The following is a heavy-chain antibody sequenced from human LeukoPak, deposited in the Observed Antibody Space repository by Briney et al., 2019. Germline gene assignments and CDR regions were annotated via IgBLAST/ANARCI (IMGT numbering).Heavy chain of an antibody. D-gene: IGHD3-10*01. J-gene: IGHJ6*03. V-gene: IGHV1-69*05. CDR2: IIPIFGTA. CDR1: GGTFSSYA. CDR3: AKGGGDHYYYYMDV. Sequence: GSSVKVSCKASGGTFSSYAISWVRQAPGQGLERMGGIIPIFGTANYAQKFQGRVTITTDESTSTAYMELSSLRSEDTAVYYCAKGGGDHYYYYMDVWGKGTTVTVSS.